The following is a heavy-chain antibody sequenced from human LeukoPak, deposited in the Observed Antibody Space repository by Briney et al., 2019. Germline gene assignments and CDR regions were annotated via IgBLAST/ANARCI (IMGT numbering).Heavy chain of an antibody. D-gene: IGHD2-15*01. CDR1: GYSFTSYW. CDR2: IYPGDSDA. CDR3: ARHPINGHGSCYIDY. Sequence: GESLKISCKGSGYSFTSYWIGWVRQMPGKGLEWMGIIYPGDSDARYSSSFQGQVTISADKSISTAYLQWSSLKASDTAMYYCARHPINGHGSCYIDYWGQGTLVTVSS. J-gene: IGHJ4*02. V-gene: IGHV5-51*01.